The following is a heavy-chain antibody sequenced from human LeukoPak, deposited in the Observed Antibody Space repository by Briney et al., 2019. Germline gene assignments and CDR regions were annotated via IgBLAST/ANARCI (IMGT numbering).Heavy chain of an antibody. CDR1: GGSFSGYY. V-gene: IGHV4-34*01. CDR3: ARSRFYFDY. Sequence: SETLSLTCAVYGGSFSGYYWSWIRQPPGKGLEWIGEINHSGSTNYNPSLKSRVTISVDTSKNQFSLKLSSVTAADTAVYYCARSRFYFDYWGQGTLVTVSS. CDR2: INHSGST. J-gene: IGHJ4*02.